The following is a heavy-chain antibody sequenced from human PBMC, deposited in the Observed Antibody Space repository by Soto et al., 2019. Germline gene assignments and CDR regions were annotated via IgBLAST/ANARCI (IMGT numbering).Heavy chain of an antibody. V-gene: IGHV1-18*01. CDR3: ARDREYTQFDY. CDR1: TYG. Sequence: TYGISWVRQAPGQGLEWMGWISAYNGNTNYAQKLQGRVTMTTDTSTSTAYMELRSLRSDDTAVYYCARDREYTQFDYWGQGTLVTVSS. CDR2: ISAYNGNT. D-gene: IGHD2-2*02. J-gene: IGHJ4*02.